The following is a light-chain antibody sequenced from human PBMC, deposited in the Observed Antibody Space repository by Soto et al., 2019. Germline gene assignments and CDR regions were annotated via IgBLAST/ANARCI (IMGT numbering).Light chain of an antibody. Sequence: EIVLTQSPGSLSLSPGERATLSCRASQSVDSTFFAWYQKKPGQAPRLLMYGVSKRATGIPDRFSGSGSGTYFTLSMSRLEPEDFAVYYCQQYMSSVTFGQGTRVEI. CDR3: QQYMSSVT. CDR1: QSVDSTF. J-gene: IGKJ1*01. CDR2: GVS. V-gene: IGKV3-20*01.